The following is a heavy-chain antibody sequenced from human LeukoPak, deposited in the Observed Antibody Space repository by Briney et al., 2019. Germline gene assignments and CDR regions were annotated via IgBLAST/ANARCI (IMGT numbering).Heavy chain of an antibody. CDR3: ARFKVTVTSIP. J-gene: IGHJ5*02. V-gene: IGHV3-74*01. D-gene: IGHD4-11*01. CDR2: INPDGSSA. Sequence: PGGSLRLSCAASGFTFSDYWMHWVRQAPGKGLVWVSRINPDGSSASYADSVKGRFTISRDNAKNTLYLQMHSLRAEDTAVYYCARFKVTVTSIPWGQGTLVTVSS. CDR1: GFTFSDYW.